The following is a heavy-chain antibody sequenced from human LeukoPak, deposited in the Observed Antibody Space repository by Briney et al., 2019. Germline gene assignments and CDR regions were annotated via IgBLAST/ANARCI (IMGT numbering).Heavy chain of an antibody. D-gene: IGHD6-19*01. CDR1: GFTFSSYA. Sequence: KAGGSLRLSCAASGFTFSSYAMSWVRQAPGKGLEWVSSITSPVGHIYYADSLKGRITISRDNARSSLYLRMNSLRAEDTAVYYCATDGRSSGWYGFDYWGQGTLVTVSS. V-gene: IGHV3-21*01. CDR2: ITSPVGHI. J-gene: IGHJ4*02. CDR3: ATDGRSSGWYGFDY.